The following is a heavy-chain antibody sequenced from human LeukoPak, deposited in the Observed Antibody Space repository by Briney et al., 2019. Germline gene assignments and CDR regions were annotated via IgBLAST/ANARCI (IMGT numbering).Heavy chain of an antibody. D-gene: IGHD3-10*01. CDR1: GFTFSSYS. V-gene: IGHV3-21*01. CDR3: ARDDPPYYYGSGSYDPFAFDI. Sequence: GGSLRLSCAASGFTFSSYSMNWVRQAPGKGLEWVSSISSSSSYIYYADSVKGRFTISRDNAKNSLYLQMNSLRAEDTAVYYCARDDPPYYYGSGSYDPFAFDIWGQGTMVTVSS. J-gene: IGHJ3*02. CDR2: ISSSSSYI.